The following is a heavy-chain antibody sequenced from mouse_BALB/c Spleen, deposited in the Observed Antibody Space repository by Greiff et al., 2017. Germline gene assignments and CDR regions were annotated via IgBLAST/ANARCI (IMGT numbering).Heavy chain of an antibody. V-gene: IGHV3-2*02. CDR1: GYSITSDYA. Sequence: EVKLQESGPGLVKPSQSLSLTCTVTGYSITSDYAWNWIRQFPGNKLEWMGYISYSGSTSYNPSLKSRISITRDTSKNQFFLQLNSVTTEDTATYYCARSKYGNYVWFAYWGQGTLVTVSA. J-gene: IGHJ3*01. CDR2: ISYSGST. CDR3: ARSKYGNYVWFAY. D-gene: IGHD2-10*02.